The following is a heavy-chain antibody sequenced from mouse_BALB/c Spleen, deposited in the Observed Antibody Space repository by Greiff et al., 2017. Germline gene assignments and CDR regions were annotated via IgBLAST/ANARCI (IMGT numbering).Heavy chain of an antibody. CDR3: TLYGYDEYYFDY. V-gene: IGHV1-5*01. J-gene: IGHJ2*01. CDR2: IYPGNSDT. D-gene: IGHD2-2*01. CDR1: GYSFTSYW. Sequence: EVQLQQSGTVLARPGASVKMSCKASGYSFTSYWMHSVKQRPGQGLEWIGAIYPGNSDTSYNQKFKGKAKLTAVTSASTAYMELSSLTNEDSAVYYCTLYGYDEYYFDYWGQGTTLTVSS.